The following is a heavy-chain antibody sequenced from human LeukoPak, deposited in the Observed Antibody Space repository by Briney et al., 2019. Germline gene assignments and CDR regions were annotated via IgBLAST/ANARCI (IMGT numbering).Heavy chain of an antibody. Sequence: SETLSLTCTVSGGSISSYYWSWIRQPPGKGLEWIGYIYYSGSTNYNPSLKSRVAISVDTSKNQFSLKLSSVTAADTAVYYCARSKLELRIWGQGTQVTVSS. CDR3: ARSKLELRI. D-gene: IGHD1-7*01. V-gene: IGHV4-59*01. CDR2: IYYSGST. J-gene: IGHJ4*02. CDR1: GGSISSYY.